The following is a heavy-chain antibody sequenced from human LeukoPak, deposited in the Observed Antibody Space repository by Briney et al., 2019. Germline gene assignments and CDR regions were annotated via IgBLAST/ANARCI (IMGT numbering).Heavy chain of an antibody. CDR3: ARARFEGSCSGGSCYSGPDY. Sequence: ASVKVSCKVSGYTLTQLSMHWVRQAPGKGLEWMGRIIPILGIANYAQKFQGRVTITADKSTSTAYMELSSLRSEDTAVYYCARARFEGSCSGGSCYSGPDYWGQGTLVTVSS. J-gene: IGHJ4*02. CDR1: GYTLTQLS. CDR2: IIPILGIA. V-gene: IGHV1-69*04. D-gene: IGHD2-15*01.